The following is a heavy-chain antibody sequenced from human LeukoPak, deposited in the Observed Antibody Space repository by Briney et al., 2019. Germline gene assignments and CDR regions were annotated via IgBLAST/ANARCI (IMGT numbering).Heavy chain of an antibody. CDR2: ISGSGGST. CDR1: GFTFSSYA. V-gene: IGHV3-23*01. Sequence: GGSLRLSCAASGFTFSSYAMSWVCQAPGKGLEWVSAISGSGGSTYYADSVKGRFTISRDNSKNTLYLQMNSLRAEDTAVYYCASKIGGYCSSTSCSNDWGQGTLVTVSS. J-gene: IGHJ4*02. CDR3: ASKIGGYCSSTSCSND. D-gene: IGHD2-2*03.